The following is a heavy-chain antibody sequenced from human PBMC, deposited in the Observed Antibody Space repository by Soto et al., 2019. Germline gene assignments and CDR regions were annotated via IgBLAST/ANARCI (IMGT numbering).Heavy chain of an antibody. Sequence: SETLSLTCTVSGGSISSGDYYWSWIRQPPGKGLEWIGYIYYSGSTYYNPSLKSRVTMTTDTSTSTAYMELRSLRSDDTAVYYCARVDVLRFLEWLIWGQGTLVTVSS. D-gene: IGHD3-3*01. CDR2: IYYSGST. V-gene: IGHV4-30-4*02. J-gene: IGHJ4*02. CDR1: GGSISSGDYY. CDR3: ARVDVLRFLEWLI.